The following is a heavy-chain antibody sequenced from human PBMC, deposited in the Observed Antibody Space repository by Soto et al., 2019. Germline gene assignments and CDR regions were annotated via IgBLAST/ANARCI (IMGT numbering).Heavy chain of an antibody. CDR1: GFTFSSYG. CDR2: IWYDGSNK. V-gene: IGHV3-33*01. J-gene: IGHJ6*02. Sequence: QVQLVESGGGVVQPGRSLRLSCAASGFTFSSYGMHWVRQAPGKGLEWVAVIWYDGSNKYYADSVKGRFTISRDNSKNTLYLQMNSLRAEDTAVYYCARVKRYYYYYGMDVWGQGTTVTVSS. CDR3: ARVKRYYYYYGMDV.